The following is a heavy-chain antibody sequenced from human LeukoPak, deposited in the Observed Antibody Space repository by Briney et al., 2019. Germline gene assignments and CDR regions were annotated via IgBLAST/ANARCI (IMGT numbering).Heavy chain of an antibody. J-gene: IGHJ3*02. Sequence: ASVKVSCKASGYTFTNYGLSWVRRAPGQGLEWMGWINTYSGNTEYAQKVQGRVTMTTDTSTSTAYMDLRSLRSDDTAVYYCARRSRITRVREDDAFDIWGQGTMVTVSS. CDR1: GYTFTNYG. CDR2: INTYSGNT. D-gene: IGHD3-10*01. CDR3: ARRSRITRVREDDAFDI. V-gene: IGHV1-18*01.